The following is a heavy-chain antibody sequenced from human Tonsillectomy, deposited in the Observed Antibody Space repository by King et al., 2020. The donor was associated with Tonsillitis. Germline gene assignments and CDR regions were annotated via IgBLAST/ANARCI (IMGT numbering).Heavy chain of an antibody. Sequence: VQLVESGAEVKKPGESLKISCKGSGYSFTGYWIGWVRQMPGKGLEWMGTIFPGDSDTRYGPSFQGQVTISADKSISTAYLQWRSLKASDTALYYCARPVGFDEFAASYFDYWSQGTLVTVSS. J-gene: IGHJ4*03. CDR3: ARPVGFDEFAASYFDY. CDR1: GYSFTGYW. D-gene: IGHD2-15*01. V-gene: IGHV5-51*01. CDR2: IFPGDSDT.